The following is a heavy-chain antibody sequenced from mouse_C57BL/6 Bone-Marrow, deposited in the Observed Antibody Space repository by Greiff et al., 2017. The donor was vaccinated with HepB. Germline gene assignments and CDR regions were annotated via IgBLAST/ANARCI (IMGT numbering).Heavy chain of an antibody. CDR1: GYTFTSYW. D-gene: IGHD1-1*01. CDR3: ARGSITTVPHYAMDY. CDR2: IYPGSGST. J-gene: IGHJ4*01. V-gene: IGHV1-55*01. Sequence: QVQLQQPGAELVKPGASVKMSCKASGYTFTSYWITWVKQRPGQGLEWIGDIYPGSGSTNYNEKFKSKATLTVDTSSSTASMQVSSLTSEDSAVYYCARGSITTVPHYAMDYWGQGTSVTVSS.